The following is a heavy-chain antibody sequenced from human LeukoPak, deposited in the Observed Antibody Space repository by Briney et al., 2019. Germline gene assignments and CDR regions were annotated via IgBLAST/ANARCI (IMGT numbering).Heavy chain of an antibody. V-gene: IGHV3-64*01. Sequence: PGGSLRLSCAASGFTFSTYSLHWVRQAPGKGLEYVSAIDTIGDSTYYANSVKGRFTISRDNSENTLYLQMNSLRAEDTAVYYCAKDALPYTMIAPDRSPYNWFDPWGQGTLVTVSS. CDR3: AKDALPYTMIAPDRSPYNWFDP. J-gene: IGHJ5*02. D-gene: IGHD3-22*01. CDR1: GFTFSTYS. CDR2: IDTIGDST.